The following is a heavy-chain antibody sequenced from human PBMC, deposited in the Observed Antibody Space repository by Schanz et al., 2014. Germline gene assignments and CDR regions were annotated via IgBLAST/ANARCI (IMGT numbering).Heavy chain of an antibody. CDR1: GGSISSGGYS. CDR2: IFFRGST. V-gene: IGHV4-30-4*07. CDR3: YGMDV. J-gene: IGHJ6*02. Sequence: QVQLQESGPGLVKPSQTLSLTCAVSGGSISSGGYSWSWIRQPPGKGLEWIGYIFFRGSTYYNPSLKSRFTIPIDTSKTQFPLRLPSVTAADTAVYYCYGMDVWGQGTTVTVSS.